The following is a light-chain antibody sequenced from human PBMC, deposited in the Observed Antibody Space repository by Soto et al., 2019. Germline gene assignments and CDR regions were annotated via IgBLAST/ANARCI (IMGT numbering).Light chain of an antibody. Sequence: EIVMTQSPATLSVSPRERVTLSCRASQSVSNKLGWYQHKPGQAPRLLIYDTSTRAAGTPARFTGSGSGTDFTLTISSLQSEDFAVYYCQQYNTWRSISFGQGTRLEVK. V-gene: IGKV3-15*01. CDR3: QQYNTWRSIS. J-gene: IGKJ5*01. CDR1: QSVSNK. CDR2: DTS.